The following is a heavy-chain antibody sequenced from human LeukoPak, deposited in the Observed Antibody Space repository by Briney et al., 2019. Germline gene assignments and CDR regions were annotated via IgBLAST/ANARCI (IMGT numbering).Heavy chain of an antibody. V-gene: IGHV4-4*07. J-gene: IGHJ4*02. CDR3: ARDRLNIVVVPAAIPIDY. CDR2: IYTSGST. Sequence: SETLSLTCTVSGGSISSYYWSWIRQPAGKGLEWIGRIYTSGSTNYNPSLKSRVTMSVDTSKNQFSLKLSSVTAADTAVYYCARDRLNIVVVPAAIPIDYWGQGTLVTVSS. D-gene: IGHD2-2*02. CDR1: GGSISSYY.